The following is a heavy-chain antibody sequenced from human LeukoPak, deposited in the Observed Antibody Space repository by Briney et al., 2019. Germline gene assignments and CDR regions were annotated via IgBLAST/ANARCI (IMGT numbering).Heavy chain of an antibody. CDR3: ARDREVGATGYYFDY. V-gene: IGHV4-4*07. CDR1: GGSLSSYY. D-gene: IGHD1-26*01. J-gene: IGHJ4*02. CDR2: IYTSGST. Sequence: SETLSLTCTVSGGSLSSYYWCWIRQPPPQGMEWVGRIYTSGSTNYHPSLHIRVTISVDTSKNHISLRLSSVTAADTAVYYCARDREVGATGYYFDYWGQGTLVTVSS.